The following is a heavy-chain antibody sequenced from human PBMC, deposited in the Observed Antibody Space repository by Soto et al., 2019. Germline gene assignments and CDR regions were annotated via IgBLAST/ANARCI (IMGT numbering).Heavy chain of an antibody. D-gene: IGHD6-6*01. CDR3: ARGEYSSSIYYYYGMDV. Sequence: PGESLKISCNGSGYSFTSYWISWVRQMPWKGLEWMGRIDPSDSYTNYSPSFQGHVTISADKSISTAYLQWSSLKASDTAMYYCARGEYSSSIYYYYGMDVWGQGTTVTVSS. CDR2: IDPSDSYT. CDR1: GYSFTSYW. V-gene: IGHV5-10-1*01. J-gene: IGHJ6*02.